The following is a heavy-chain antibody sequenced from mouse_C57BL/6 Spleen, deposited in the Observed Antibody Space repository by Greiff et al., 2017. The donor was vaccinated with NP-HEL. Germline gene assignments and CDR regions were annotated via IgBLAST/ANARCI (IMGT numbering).Heavy chain of an antibody. D-gene: IGHD1-1*01. CDR1: GFTFSDYY. Sequence: EVKLVESEGGLVQPGSSMKLSCTASGFTFSDYYMAWVRQVPEKGLEWVANINYDGSSTYYLDSLKSRFIISRDNAKNILYLQMSSLKSEDTATYYCARERLTTVVARWYFDVWGTGTTVTVSS. CDR2: INYDGSST. J-gene: IGHJ1*03. V-gene: IGHV5-16*01. CDR3: ARERLTTVVARWYFDV.